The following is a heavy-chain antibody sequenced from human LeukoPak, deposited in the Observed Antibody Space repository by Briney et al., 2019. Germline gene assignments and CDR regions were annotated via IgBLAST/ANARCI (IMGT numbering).Heavy chain of an antibody. CDR2: IYYSGST. D-gene: IGHD3-3*01. CDR3: ARARVTYYDFWSGYYTPYYYYYMDV. V-gene: IGHV4-30-4*08. J-gene: IGHJ6*03. CDR1: GGSISSGDYY. Sequence: SQTLSLTCTVSGGSISSGDYYWSWIRQPPGKGLEWIGYIYYSGSTYYNPSLKSRVTISVDTSKNQFYLKLSSVTAADTAVYYCARARVTYYDFWSGYYTPYYYYYMDVWGKGTTVTVSS.